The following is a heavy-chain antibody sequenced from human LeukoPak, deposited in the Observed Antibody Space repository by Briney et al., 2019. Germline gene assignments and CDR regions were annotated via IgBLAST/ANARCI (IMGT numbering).Heavy chain of an antibody. CDR3: ARGLAAAAKHYYYYMDV. CDR2: IIPIFGTA. V-gene: IGHV1-69*05. Sequence: ASVKVSCKASGYTFNIYGISWVRQAPGQGLEWMGGIIPIFGTANYAQKFQGRVTITTDESTSTAYMELSSLRSEDTAVYYCARGLAAAAKHYYYYMDVWGKGTTVTVSS. D-gene: IGHD6-13*01. J-gene: IGHJ6*03. CDR1: GYTFNIYG.